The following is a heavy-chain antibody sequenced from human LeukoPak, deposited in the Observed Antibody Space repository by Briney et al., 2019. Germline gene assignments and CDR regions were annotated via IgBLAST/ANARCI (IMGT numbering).Heavy chain of an antibody. D-gene: IGHD1-26*01. J-gene: IGHJ4*02. CDR2: INEDGGLK. V-gene: IGHV3-7*01. CDR3: XRVGKNGWDFDH. CDR1: GFTFSAYW. Sequence: GGSLRLSCAASGFTFSAYWMTWVRQAPGKGLEWVANINEDGGLKYYVDSVKGRFTISRDNTNNSLYLQMISLRVDDTAVYYXXRVGKNGWDFDHWGQGTLVTVSS.